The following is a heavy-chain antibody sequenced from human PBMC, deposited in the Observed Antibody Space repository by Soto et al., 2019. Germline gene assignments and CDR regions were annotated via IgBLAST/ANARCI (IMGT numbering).Heavy chain of an antibody. CDR2: IIPIFGTA. CDR3: ARARDKNTIFGVGHMYYFDY. CDR1: GGTFGSYA. D-gene: IGHD3-3*01. J-gene: IGHJ4*02. V-gene: IGHV1-69*06. Sequence: SVKVSCKASGGTFGSYAISWVRQAPGQGLEWMGGIIPIFGTANYAQKFQGRVTITADKSTSTAYMELGSLRSEDTAVYYCARARDKNTIFGVGHMYYFDYWGQGTLVTVSS.